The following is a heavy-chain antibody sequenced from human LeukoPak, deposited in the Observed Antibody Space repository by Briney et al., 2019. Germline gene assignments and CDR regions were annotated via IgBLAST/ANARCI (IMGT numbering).Heavy chain of an antibody. J-gene: IGHJ6*02. V-gene: IGHV4-30-2*01. CDR3: ARSYGDYPYGMDV. Sequence: SETLSLTCAVSGGSISSGGYSWSWIRQPSGKGLEWIGYISHSGSAYYIASLKSRVTISVDRSKNQISLKLSSVTAADTAVYYCARSYGDYPYGMDVWGQGTTVTVSS. CDR2: ISHSGSA. D-gene: IGHD4-17*01. CDR1: GGSISSGGYS.